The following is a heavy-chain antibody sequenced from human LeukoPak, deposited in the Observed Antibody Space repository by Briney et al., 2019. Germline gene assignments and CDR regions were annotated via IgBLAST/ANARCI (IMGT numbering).Heavy chain of an antibody. CDR1: GFIFTNAW. Sequence: KTGGSLRLSCAASGFIFTNAWMNWVRQAPGKGLEWVGRIKSKTDGGTTDYAAPVKGRFTVSRDDSKSKLYLQMNSLKTEDTAMYYCIRYGYNLLEYSRHWGQGTLVTVSS. D-gene: IGHD5-24*01. V-gene: IGHV3-15*07. CDR2: IKSKTDGGTT. CDR3: IRYGYNLLEYSRH. J-gene: IGHJ1*01.